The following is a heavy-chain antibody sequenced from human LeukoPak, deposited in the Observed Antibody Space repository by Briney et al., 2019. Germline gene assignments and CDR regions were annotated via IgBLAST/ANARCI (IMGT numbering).Heavy chain of an antibody. Sequence: SETLSLTCTVSGASVTSYHWAWIRRPAGKGLEWVGRVHFSGSTNYNPSLRSRVAISLNTSKNQVSLILNSVSAADTAVYYCARDESSRDGGGGYQYWGRGVLVTVSS. V-gene: IGHV4-4*07. J-gene: IGHJ4*02. CDR1: GASVTSYH. CDR3: ARDESSRDGGGGYQY. D-gene: IGHD2-21*01. CDR2: VHFSGST.